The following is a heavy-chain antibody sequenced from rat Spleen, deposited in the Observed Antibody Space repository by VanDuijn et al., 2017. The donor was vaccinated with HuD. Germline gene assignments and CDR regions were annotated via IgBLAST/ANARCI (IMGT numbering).Heavy chain of an antibody. Sequence: EVQLVESGGGLVQPGRSLKLSCAASGFTFSDYNMAWVRQAPTKGLEWVATISYGDSSGHSGTYYRDSVKGRFTISRDNAKNSLYLQMDRLSSEDTATYYCARLGGKYSSYNYLDNWGQGDKVTVSS. V-gene: IGHV5-29*01. CDR1: GFTFSDYN. CDR2: ISYGDSSGHSGT. J-gene: IGHJ2*01. D-gene: IGHD1-2*01. CDR3: ARLGGKYSSYNYLDN.